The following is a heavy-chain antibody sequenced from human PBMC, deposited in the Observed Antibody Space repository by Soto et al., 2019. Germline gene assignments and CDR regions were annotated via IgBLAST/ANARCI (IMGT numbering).Heavy chain of an antibody. D-gene: IGHD3-10*01. CDR1: GGSISSSSYY. CDR2: IYYSGST. V-gene: IGHV4-61*05. Sequence: PSETLSLTCTVSGGSISSSSYYWGWIRQPPGKGLERIGYIYYSGSTNYNPSLNSRVTISLDTSKNQFSLKLCSVTAADTAVYYCARGTIDVRGVIMFDPWGQGTLVTVSS. J-gene: IGHJ5*02. CDR3: ARGTIDVRGVIMFDP.